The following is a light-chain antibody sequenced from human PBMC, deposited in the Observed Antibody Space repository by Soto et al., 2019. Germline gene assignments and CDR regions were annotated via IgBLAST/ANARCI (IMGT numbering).Light chain of an antibody. CDR1: TLGDKY. CDR3: QAWASGTPVV. CDR2: EDN. J-gene: IGLJ2*01. V-gene: IGLV3-1*01. Sequence: SYELTQEPSVSVSPGQKASITCSGDTLGDKYVCWYQQKPGQSPVLVIHEDNKRPSGIPERFSGSNSGNTATLTISGTQAMDEAAYYYQAWASGTPVVFGGGTKLTVL.